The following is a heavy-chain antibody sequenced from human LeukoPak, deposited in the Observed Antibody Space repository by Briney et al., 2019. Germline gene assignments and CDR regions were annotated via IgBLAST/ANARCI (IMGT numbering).Heavy chain of an antibody. V-gene: IGHV3-72*01. D-gene: IGHD3-3*01. Sequence: QTGGSLRLSCAVSGYPFSDHYIDWVRQAPGKGLEWLGQIRNKLSNYAIEYAASVKGRITISRDESTNSVYLQMNSLKTEDTAMYYCARWRSGSCSDWGQGTLVTVSS. CDR3: ARWRSGSCSD. J-gene: IGHJ4*02. CDR2: IRNKLSNYAI. CDR1: GYPFSDHY.